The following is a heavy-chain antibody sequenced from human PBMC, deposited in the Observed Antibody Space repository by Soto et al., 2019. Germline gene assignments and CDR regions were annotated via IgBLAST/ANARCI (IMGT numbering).Heavy chain of an antibody. CDR2: ISYDGSNK. CDR1: GFTFSSYG. J-gene: IGHJ6*02. V-gene: IGHV3-30*03. CDR3: ARGGITMVRWGRVGYYYGMDV. Sequence: PGGSLRLSCAASGFTFSSYGMHWVRQAPGKGLEWVVVISYDGSNKYYADSVKGRFTISRDNSKNTLYLQMNSLRAEDTAEYYCARGGITMVRWGRVGYYYGMDVWGQGTTVTVSS. D-gene: IGHD3-10*01.